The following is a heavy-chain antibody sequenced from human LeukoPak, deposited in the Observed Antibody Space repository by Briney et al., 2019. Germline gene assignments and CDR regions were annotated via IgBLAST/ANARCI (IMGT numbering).Heavy chain of an antibody. V-gene: IGHV3-30*18. CDR2: ISYDGSNK. Sequence: GGSLRLSCAASGFTFSSYGMHWVRQAPGKGLEWVAVISYDGSNKYYADSVKGRFTISRDNSKNTLYLQMNSLRAEDTAVYYCAKSDYYDSSGHQGFFVYWGQGTLVTVSS. D-gene: IGHD3-22*01. J-gene: IGHJ4*02. CDR3: AKSDYYDSSGHQGFFVY. CDR1: GFTFSSYG.